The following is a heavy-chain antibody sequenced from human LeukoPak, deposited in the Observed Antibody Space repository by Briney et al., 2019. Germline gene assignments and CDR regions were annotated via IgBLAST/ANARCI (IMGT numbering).Heavy chain of an antibody. D-gene: IGHD6-13*01. J-gene: IGHJ4*02. CDR3: ARGGSLDY. Sequence: ASVKVSCKASGYTFTSYTMHWVRQAPGQRLEWMGWINAGNGNTKSSQKFQGRVTITRDTSATTAYMELSSLRSEDTAVYYCARGGSLDYWGQGTLVTVSS. CDR2: INAGNGNT. V-gene: IGHV1-3*01. CDR1: GYTFTSYT.